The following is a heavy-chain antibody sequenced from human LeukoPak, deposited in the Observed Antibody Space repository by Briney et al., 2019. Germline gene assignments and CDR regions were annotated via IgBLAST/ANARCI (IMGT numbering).Heavy chain of an antibody. Sequence: GGSPRLSCAASGFTFDDYGMTWVRQAPGKGLEWVSGISWNGGRTGYADSMKGRFIISRDNAKTSLYLQMNSLRAEDTALYYCSRYTRGLGYMDVWGKGTTVTVSS. V-gene: IGHV3-20*04. CDR3: SRYTRGLGYMDV. D-gene: IGHD3-10*01. CDR1: GFTFDDYG. J-gene: IGHJ6*03. CDR2: ISWNGGRT.